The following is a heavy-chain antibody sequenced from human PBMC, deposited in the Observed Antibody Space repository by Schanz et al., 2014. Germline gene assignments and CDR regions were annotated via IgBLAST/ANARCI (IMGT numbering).Heavy chain of an antibody. J-gene: IGHJ5*01. Sequence: QVQLQESGPGLVKPSQTLSLTCTVSGGSISSGSYYWSWIRQPAGKGLEWIGRIYSTGSTNYNPALKSRVTIKKDTSKTQFSRKLTSVTAADTAVYYCARDMVENWFDSWGQGTLVTVSS. V-gene: IGHV4-61*02. CDR2: IYSTGST. D-gene: IGHD3-10*01. CDR1: GGSISSGSYY. CDR3: ARDMVENWFDS.